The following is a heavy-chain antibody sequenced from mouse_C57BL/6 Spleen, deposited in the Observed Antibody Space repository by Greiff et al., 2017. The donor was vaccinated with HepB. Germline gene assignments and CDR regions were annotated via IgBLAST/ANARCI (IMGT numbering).Heavy chain of an antibody. Sequence: EVQLQQSGAELVRPGASVKLSCTASGFNIKDYYMHWVKQRPEQGLEWIGRIDPEDGDTEYAPKFQGKATMTADTSSNTAYLQLSSLTSEDTAVYYCTTYCPHYYAMDYWGQGTSVTVSS. CDR2: IDPEDGDT. CDR3: TTYCPHYYAMDY. J-gene: IGHJ4*01. CDR1: GFNIKDYY. V-gene: IGHV14-1*01.